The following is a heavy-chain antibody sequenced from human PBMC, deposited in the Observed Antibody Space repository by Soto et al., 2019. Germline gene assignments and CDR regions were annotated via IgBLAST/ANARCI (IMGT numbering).Heavy chain of an antibody. CDR1: GFTFSSYS. D-gene: IGHD2-2*01. V-gene: IGHV3-21*01. CDR2: ISSSSSYI. Sequence: PGGSLRLSCAASGFTFSSYSMNWVRQAPGKGLEWVSSISSSSSYIYYADSVKGRFTISRDNAKNSLYLQMNSLRAEDTAVYYCARGVVIVVVPAAISAGYYGTDVWGQGTTVTVSS. J-gene: IGHJ6*02. CDR3: ARGVVIVVVPAAISAGYYGTDV.